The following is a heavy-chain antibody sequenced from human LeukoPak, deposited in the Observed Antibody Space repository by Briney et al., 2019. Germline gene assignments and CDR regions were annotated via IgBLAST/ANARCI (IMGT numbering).Heavy chain of an antibody. V-gene: IGHV1-18*01. Sequence: ASVNVSCKASGYTFTSYGISWVRQAPGQGLEWMGWISAYNGNTNYAQKLQGRVTITTDTSTSTAYMELRSLRSDDTAVYYCARDDCGGDCSTIGWFDPWGQGTLVTVSS. CDR3: ARDDCGGDCSTIGWFDP. CDR2: ISAYNGNT. J-gene: IGHJ5*02. D-gene: IGHD2-21*02. CDR1: GYTFTSYG.